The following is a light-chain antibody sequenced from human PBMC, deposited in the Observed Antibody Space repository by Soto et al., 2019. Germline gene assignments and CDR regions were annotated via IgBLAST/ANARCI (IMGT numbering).Light chain of an antibody. V-gene: IGKV3-20*01. CDR1: QSVSNNY. Sequence: EIVLTPSPGTLSLSPRDTAALSCRASQSVSNNYLAWYQQKPGQAPRLLIYGASSRATGIPDRFSGSASGTDFTLTISRLEPEDFAVYYCQQYGTPPRMFGQGTKVEIK. J-gene: IGKJ1*01. CDR3: QQYGTPPRM. CDR2: GAS.